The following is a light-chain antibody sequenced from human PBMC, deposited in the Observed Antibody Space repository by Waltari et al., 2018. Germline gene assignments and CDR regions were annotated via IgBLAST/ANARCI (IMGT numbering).Light chain of an antibody. Sequence: DIQMTQSPSTLSASVGDRVTITCRASQSISSWLAWYQQKPGKAPKLLIYNASSLESVVPSRFSGSGSGTKFTLTIINLQPDYFATYYCQQYNSYPLTFGVGTNVDIK. CDR3: QQYNSYPLT. CDR2: NAS. CDR1: QSISSW. J-gene: IGKJ4*01. V-gene: IGKV1-5*03.